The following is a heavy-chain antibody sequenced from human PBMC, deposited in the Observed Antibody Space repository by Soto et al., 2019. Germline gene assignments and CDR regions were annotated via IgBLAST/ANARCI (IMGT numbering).Heavy chain of an antibody. Sequence: QVQLVQSGAEVNKLGASVKVSCKASGYTFTSYDINWVRQATGQGLEWMGWMNTNSGNTGYAQKLQRRVVMTRNNSISTAYMELRSLRSEDTAVYYCAVAHYYYCYMEVWGKGTTVTVSS. CDR1: GYTFTSYD. CDR3: AVAHYYYCYMEV. J-gene: IGHJ6*03. D-gene: IGHD2-15*01. CDR2: MNTNSGNT. V-gene: IGHV1-8*01.